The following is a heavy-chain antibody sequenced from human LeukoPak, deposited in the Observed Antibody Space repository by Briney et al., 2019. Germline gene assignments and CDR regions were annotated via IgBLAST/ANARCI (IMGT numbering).Heavy chain of an antibody. J-gene: IGHJ4*02. CDR3: ARAAYSGSYPSDY. CDR1: GGSVNSGSYY. CDR2: IYYSGST. Sequence: SETLSLTCTVSGGSVNSGSYYWNWLRQPPGRGLEWIGYIYYSGSTNYNPSLKSRVTISVDTSKNQFSLKLSSVTAADTAVYYCARAAYSGSYPSDYWGQGTLVTVPS. D-gene: IGHD1-26*01. V-gene: IGHV4-61*01.